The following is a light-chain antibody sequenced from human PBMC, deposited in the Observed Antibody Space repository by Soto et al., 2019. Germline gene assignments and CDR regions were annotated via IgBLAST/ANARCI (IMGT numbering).Light chain of an antibody. CDR1: SNDVGGFNY. CDR3: TSFTSGSTPYV. V-gene: IGLV2-14*03. J-gene: IGLJ1*01. CDR2: DVT. Sequence: QSALTQPASVSGSPGQSITISCTGTSNDVGGFNYVSWYQQLPGKAPKLVIYDVTHRTSGVSDRFSGSRSGNTASLTISGLQAEDEADSYCTSFTSGSTPYVLGTGTKLTVL.